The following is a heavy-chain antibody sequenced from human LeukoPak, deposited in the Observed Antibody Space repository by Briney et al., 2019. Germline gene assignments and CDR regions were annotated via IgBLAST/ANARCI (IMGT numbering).Heavy chain of an antibody. Sequence: GRSLRLSCAASGFTFSSYGMHWVRQAPGKGLEWVAVIWYDGSNKYYADSVKGRFTISRDNSKNTLYLQMNSLRAEDTAVYYCARDMAFDRIAAAYYFDYWGQGTLVTVSS. CDR3: ARDMAFDRIAAAYYFDY. CDR1: GFTFSSYG. J-gene: IGHJ4*01. CDR2: IWYDGSNK. D-gene: IGHD6-13*01. V-gene: IGHV3-33*01.